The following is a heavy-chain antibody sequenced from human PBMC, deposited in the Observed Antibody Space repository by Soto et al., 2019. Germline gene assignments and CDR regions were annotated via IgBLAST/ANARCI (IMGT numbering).Heavy chain of an antibody. CDR3: AKSGSSCWYGCFDH. CDR2: IYWNDDK. V-gene: IGHV2-5*01. J-gene: IGHJ5*02. CDR1: VFSLRTSGVG. D-gene: IGHD6-19*01. Sequence: QITLKESGRTLVHPTQTLTLTCIFSVFSLRTSGVGVSCIRQPPGKALKWLGFIYWNDDKRYSPSLKTRLTIIKDTSKTRVDLTMTNKDPVDTATYYCAKSGSSCWYGCFDHWGQGTLVTVSS.